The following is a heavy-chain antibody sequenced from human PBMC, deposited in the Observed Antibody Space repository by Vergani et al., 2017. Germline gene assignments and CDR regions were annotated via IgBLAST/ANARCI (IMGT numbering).Heavy chain of an antibody. Sequence: QVQLVESGGGVVQRGGSLRLSCATSGFTLSNYDMQWIRQGPGKGLEFVAFIQFDGSNQYYADSVKGRFTLSRDFSKNTLYLQMNSLRTDDTATYYCAKHFRGWGIDYCGQRNQVIVSS. J-gene: IGHJ4*02. D-gene: IGHD3-16*01. V-gene: IGHV3-30*02. CDR2: IQFDGSNQ. CDR3: AKHFRGWGIDY. CDR1: GFTLSNYD.